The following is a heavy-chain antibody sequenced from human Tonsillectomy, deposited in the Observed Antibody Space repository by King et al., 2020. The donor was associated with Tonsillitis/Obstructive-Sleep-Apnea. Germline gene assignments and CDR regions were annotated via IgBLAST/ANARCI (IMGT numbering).Heavy chain of an antibody. Sequence: QLVQSGAEVKKPGSSVKVSCKASGGTFSSYAISWVRQAPGQGLEWMGGIIPIFGTANYAQKFQGRVTITADESTSTAYMELSSLRSEDTAVYYCARIVVVPAAMRDYYYMDVWGKGTTVTVSS. CDR2: IIPIFGTA. V-gene: IGHV1-69*12. CDR3: ARIVVVPAAMRDYYYMDV. CDR1: GGTFSSYA. J-gene: IGHJ6*03. D-gene: IGHD2-2*01.